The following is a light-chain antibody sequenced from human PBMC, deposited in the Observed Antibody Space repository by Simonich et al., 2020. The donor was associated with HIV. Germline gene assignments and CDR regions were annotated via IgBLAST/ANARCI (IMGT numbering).Light chain of an antibody. V-gene: IGKV3-20*01. CDR2: GAS. J-gene: IGKJ1*01. CDR3: QQYGSSRT. Sequence: EIVMTQSPATLSVSPWEIVTLSCRANQSVSSSYLAWYQQKPGQAPRLLIYGASSRATGIPDRFSGSWSGTDFTLTISRLEPEDFAVYYCQQYGSSRTFGQGTKVEI. CDR1: QSVSSSY.